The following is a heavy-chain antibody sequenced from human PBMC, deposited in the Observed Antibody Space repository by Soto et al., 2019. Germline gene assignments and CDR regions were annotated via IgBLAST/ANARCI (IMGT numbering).Heavy chain of an antibody. Sequence: EVQLVESGGGLVQPGGSLRLSCAASGFTVSSNYMSWVRQAPGKGLEWVSVIYTGGSTYYVASVKGRFTISRDNSKNTLYPQMNSLRAEDTAVYYCARDSGGSGRFDYWGQGTLVTVSS. D-gene: IGHD2-15*01. CDR1: GFTVSSNY. CDR3: ARDSGGSGRFDY. J-gene: IGHJ4*02. CDR2: IYTGGST. V-gene: IGHV3-66*01.